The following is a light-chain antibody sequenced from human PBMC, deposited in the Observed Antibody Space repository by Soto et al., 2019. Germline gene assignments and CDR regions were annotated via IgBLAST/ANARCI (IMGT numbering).Light chain of an antibody. CDR1: QRVLYSSNNKNY. V-gene: IGKV4-1*01. J-gene: IGKJ3*01. CDR3: QQYYSTPPA. Sequence: DIVMTQSPDSLAVSLGERATINCKSSQRVLYSSNNKNYLAWYQQKPGQPPKLLIYCGSTRESGCPDRFSGSVSGSESTLTTSLLHAEDVAVYYCQQYYSTPPAFGPGTNVDIK. CDR2: CGS.